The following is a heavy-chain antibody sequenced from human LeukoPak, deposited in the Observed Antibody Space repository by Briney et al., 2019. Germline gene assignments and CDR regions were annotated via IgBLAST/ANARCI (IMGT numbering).Heavy chain of an antibody. J-gene: IGHJ4*02. CDR3: ARGNTPDYYGSGSIDY. CDR2: IYYSGST. V-gene: IGHV4-59*08. Sequence: SETLSLTCTVSGGSISSYYWSWIRQPPGKGLEWIGYIYYSGSTYYNPSLKSRVTISVDTSKNQFSLKLSSVTAADTAVYYCARGNTPDYYGSGSIDYWGQGTLVTVSS. D-gene: IGHD3-10*01. CDR1: GGSISSYY.